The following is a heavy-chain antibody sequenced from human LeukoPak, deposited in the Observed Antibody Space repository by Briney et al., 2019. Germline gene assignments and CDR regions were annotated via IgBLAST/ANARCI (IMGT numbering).Heavy chain of an antibody. CDR3: LRDLNWSLDQ. J-gene: IGHJ4*02. Sequence: GGSLRLSCAASGFTFSNYMMHWVRQAPGKGLVWVSRIKSDGITITYADSVKGRFTISRDNAKNTLHLQMNSLRAEDTAVYYCLRDLNWSLDQWGQGTLVTVSS. D-gene: IGHD1-20*01. CDR2: IKSDGITI. CDR1: GFTFSNYM. V-gene: IGHV3-74*01.